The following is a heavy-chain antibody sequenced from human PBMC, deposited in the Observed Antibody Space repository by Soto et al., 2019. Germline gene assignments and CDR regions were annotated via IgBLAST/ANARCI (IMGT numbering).Heavy chain of an antibody. CDR1: GFTFSSYG. Sequence: GGSLRLSCAASGFTFSSYGMHWVRQAPGKGLEWVAVIWYDGSNKYYADSVKGRFTISRDNSKNTLYLQMNSLRAEDTAVYYCAREGSYDFWSGYYSVSAFDIWGQGTMVTVSS. V-gene: IGHV3-33*01. J-gene: IGHJ3*02. D-gene: IGHD3-3*01. CDR3: AREGSYDFWSGYYSVSAFDI. CDR2: IWYDGSNK.